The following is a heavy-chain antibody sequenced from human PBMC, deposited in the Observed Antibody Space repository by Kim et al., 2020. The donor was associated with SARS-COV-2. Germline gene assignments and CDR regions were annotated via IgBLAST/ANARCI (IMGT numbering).Heavy chain of an antibody. CDR3: ARKPTGLTPAAGWFDP. Sequence: SETLSLTCTVSGGSINSAHYHWSWIRQHPGKGLEWIGYIYYSGSTYYNPSLTSRVAISVDTSNNQFSLRLTSVTAADTAIYYCARKPTGLTPAAGWFDPWGQGTLVTVSS. CDR2: IYYSGST. J-gene: IGHJ5*02. CDR1: GGSINSAHYH. D-gene: IGHD6-13*01. V-gene: IGHV4-31*03.